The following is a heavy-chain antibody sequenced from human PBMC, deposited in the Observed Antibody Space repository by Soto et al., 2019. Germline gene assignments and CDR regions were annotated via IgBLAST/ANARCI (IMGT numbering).Heavy chain of an antibody. J-gene: IGHJ3*02. CDR2: ISSSSSYI. Sequence: EVQLVESGGGLVKPGGSLRLSCAASGFTFSSYSMIWVRQAPGKGLEWVSSISSSSSYIYYADSVKGRFTISRDNAKNSLYLQMNSLRAEDTAVYYCARAEWNGPFDIWGQGTMVTVSS. CDR1: GFTFSSYS. CDR3: ARAEWNGPFDI. D-gene: IGHD1-1*01. V-gene: IGHV3-21*01.